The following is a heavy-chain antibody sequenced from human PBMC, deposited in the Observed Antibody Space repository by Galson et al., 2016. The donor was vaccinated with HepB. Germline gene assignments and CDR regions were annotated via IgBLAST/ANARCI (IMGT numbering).Heavy chain of an antibody. D-gene: IGHD4-11*01. CDR2: IGYGGTPI. CDR1: GFTFSDYF. J-gene: IGHJ4*02. CDR3: ARDGEGDDYSNEFDS. V-gene: IGHV3-11*04. Sequence: SLRLSCAASGFTFSDYFMSWLRQAPGKGLEWISYIGYGGTPIYNADSVQGRFTISRDNAKNSLYLQMSSLRDEDTAVYYCARDGEGDDYSNEFDSWGQGTLVTVSS.